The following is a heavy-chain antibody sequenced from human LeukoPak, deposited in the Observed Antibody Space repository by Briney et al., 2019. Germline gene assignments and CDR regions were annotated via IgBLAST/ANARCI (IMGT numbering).Heavy chain of an antibody. CDR3: AREFTDYDFWSGPGDY. D-gene: IGHD3-3*01. Sequence: GGSLRLSCAASGFTFSRYWMSWVRQAPGKGLEWVANIKEDGSEKYYVDSVKGRFTISRDNSKNTLYLQMNSLRAEDTAVYYCAREFTDYDFWSGPGDYWGQGTLVTVSS. CDR2: IKEDGSEK. J-gene: IGHJ4*02. V-gene: IGHV3-7*01. CDR1: GFTFSRYW.